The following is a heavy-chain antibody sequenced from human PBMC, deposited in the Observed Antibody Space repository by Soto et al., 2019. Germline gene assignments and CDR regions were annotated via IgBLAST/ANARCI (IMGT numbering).Heavy chain of an antibody. CDR2: IIPILGIA. CDR1: GGTFSSYT. CDR3: AREPAISVAGQADI. Sequence: QVQLVQSWAEVKKPGSSVKVSCKASGGTFSSYTISCVRQAPGQGLEWMGRIIPILGIANYAQKFQGRVTSTADKSTSTAYMELSSLSSEDTAVYYCAREPAISVAGQADICGQGTMVTVSS. D-gene: IGHD6-19*01. J-gene: IGHJ3*02. V-gene: IGHV1-69*08.